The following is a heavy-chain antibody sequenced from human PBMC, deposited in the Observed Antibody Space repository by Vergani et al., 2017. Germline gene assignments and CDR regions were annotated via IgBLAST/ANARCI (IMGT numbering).Heavy chain of an antibody. D-gene: IGHD4-23*01. Sequence: EVQLLESGGGLVQPGGSLRLSCAASGFTFSSYAMSWVRQAPGKGLEWVSAISGSGGSTYYADSVKGRFTISRDNSKNTLYLQMNSLRAEDTAVYYCAKDMERWQLGGDYFDYWGQGTLVTVSS. CDR2: ISGSGGST. J-gene: IGHJ4*02. CDR1: GFTFSSYA. CDR3: AKDMERWQLGGDYFDY. V-gene: IGHV3-23*01.